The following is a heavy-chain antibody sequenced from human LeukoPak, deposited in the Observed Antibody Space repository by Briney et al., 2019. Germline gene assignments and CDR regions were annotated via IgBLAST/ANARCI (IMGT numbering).Heavy chain of an antibody. Sequence: SGFTFSSYAMSWVRQAPGKGLEWVSAISGSGGSTYYADSVKGRFTISRDNSKNTLYLQMNSLRAEDTAVYYCAKHRLGYYGSGSYYDYWGQGTLVTVSS. D-gene: IGHD3-10*01. CDR2: ISGSGGST. CDR1: GFTFSSYA. CDR3: AKHRLGYYGSGSYYDY. V-gene: IGHV3-23*01. J-gene: IGHJ4*02.